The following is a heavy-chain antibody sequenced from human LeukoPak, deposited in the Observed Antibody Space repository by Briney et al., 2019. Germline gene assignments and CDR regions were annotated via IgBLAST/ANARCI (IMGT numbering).Heavy chain of an antibody. Sequence: SVKVSCKASGDTFSSYAISWVRQAPGQGLEWMGGIIPIFGTANYAQKFQGRVTITADKSTSTAYMELSSLRSEDTAVYYCARDRYAGTTHFDAFDIWGQGTMVTVSS. CDR1: GDTFSSYA. CDR3: ARDRYAGTTHFDAFDI. J-gene: IGHJ3*02. D-gene: IGHD1-1*01. CDR2: IIPIFGTA. V-gene: IGHV1-69*06.